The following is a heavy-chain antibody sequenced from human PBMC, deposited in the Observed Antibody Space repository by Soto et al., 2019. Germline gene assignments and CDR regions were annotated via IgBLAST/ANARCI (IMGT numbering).Heavy chain of an antibody. CDR3: AKDRRAGGTSAFYFDM. CDR2: ISATGGGT. Sequence: PGGSLRLSCAASGFKFSNYAMSWVRQAPGKGLEWVSLISATGGGTYYADSVKGRFTISRDNSRNTLYLQVHSLTAEDTAVYYCAKDRRAGGTSAFYFDMWGQ. V-gene: IGHV3-23*01. J-gene: IGHJ1*01. CDR1: GFKFSNYA. D-gene: IGHD3-9*01.